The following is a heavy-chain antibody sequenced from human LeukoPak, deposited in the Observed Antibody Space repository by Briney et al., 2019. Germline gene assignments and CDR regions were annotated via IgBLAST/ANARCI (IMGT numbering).Heavy chain of an antibody. D-gene: IGHD3-3*01. CDR1: GFTFSSYW. CDR2: ISSNSNNI. J-gene: IGHJ5*02. Sequence: HAGGSLRLSCAASGFTFSSYWMSWVRQAPGKGLEWVSYISSNSNNIYYADSVKGRFTISRDNARNSLYLQMNSLRAEDTAVYYCARDRLHYDSPNWFDPWGQGTLVTVSS. CDR3: ARDRLHYDSPNWFDP. V-gene: IGHV3-48*01.